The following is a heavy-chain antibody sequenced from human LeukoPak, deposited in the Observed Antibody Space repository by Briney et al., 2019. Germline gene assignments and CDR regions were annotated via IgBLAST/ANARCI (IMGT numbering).Heavy chain of an antibody. CDR3: AREGSITMVRGADY. Sequence: PSQTLSLTCTVSGGSISSGGYYWSWIRQHPGKGLEWIGYIYYSGSTYYNPSLKSRVTISVDTSKNQFSLKLSSVTAADTAVYYCAREGSITMVRGADYWGQGTLVTVSS. J-gene: IGHJ4*02. D-gene: IGHD3-10*01. CDR2: IYYSGST. CDR1: GGSISSGGYY. V-gene: IGHV4-31*03.